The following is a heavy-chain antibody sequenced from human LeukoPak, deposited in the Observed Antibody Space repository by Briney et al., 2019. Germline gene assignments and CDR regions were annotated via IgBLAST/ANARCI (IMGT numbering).Heavy chain of an antibody. V-gene: IGHV4-39*07. CDR2: IYYSGST. Sequence: PSETLSLTCTVSGGSISSSSYYWGWIRQPPGKGLEWIGTIYYSGSTYYNPSLKSRVTISVDTSKNQFSLKLNSVTAADTAVYYCAREPWSSVGATCLGFDYWGQGTLVTVSS. CDR1: GGSISSSSYY. D-gene: IGHD1-26*01. J-gene: IGHJ4*02. CDR3: AREPWSSVGATCLGFDY.